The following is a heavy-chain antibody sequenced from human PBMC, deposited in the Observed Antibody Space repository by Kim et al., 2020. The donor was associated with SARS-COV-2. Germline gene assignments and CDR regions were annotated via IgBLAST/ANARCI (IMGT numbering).Heavy chain of an antibody. CDR2: ISGSGGST. D-gene: IGHD3-16*02. CDR3: AKEARMMYYDNVWGSYRYSPRYFDY. J-gene: IGHJ4*02. CDR1: GFTFSSYA. V-gene: IGHV3-23*01. Sequence: GGSLRLSCAASGFTFSSYAMSWVRQAPGKGLEWVSAISGSGGSTYYADSVKGRFTISRDNSKNTLYLQMNSLRAEDTAVYYCAKEARMMYYDNVWGSYRYSPRYFDYWGQGTLVTVSS.